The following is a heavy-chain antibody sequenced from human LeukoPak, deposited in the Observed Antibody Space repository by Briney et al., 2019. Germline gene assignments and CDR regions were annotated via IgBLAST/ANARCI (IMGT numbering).Heavy chain of an antibody. CDR1: GGSISSGDYY. Sequence: SQTLSLTCTVSGGSISSGDYYWHWIRQPPGKGLEWIGYIYYSGSTYYNPSLKRRVTISVDTSKNQFSLKLSSVAAADTAVYYCASSILGYSNLDYWGQGTLVTVSS. J-gene: IGHJ4*02. D-gene: IGHD4-11*01. CDR3: ASSILGYSNLDY. CDR2: IYYSGST. V-gene: IGHV4-30-4*08.